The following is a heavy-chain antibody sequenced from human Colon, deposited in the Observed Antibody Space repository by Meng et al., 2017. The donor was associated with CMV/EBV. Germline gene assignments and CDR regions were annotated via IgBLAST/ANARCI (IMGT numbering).Heavy chain of an antibody. CDR1: GVIVSSIY. CDR3: SSEYFDDKARRSFDL. Sequence: VQLVGGGGGLVQSGGSLRLSCSASGVIVSSIYMNCVRQAAGMGMWCLSVIFGDDRTDKASAVRGRVTTARDDSKTSVSRQTKILRADETALYYCSSEYFDDKARRSFDLWRQTTLVTVSS. V-gene: IGHV3-66*01. CDR2: IFGDDRT. D-gene: IGHD3-22*01. J-gene: IGHJ4*02.